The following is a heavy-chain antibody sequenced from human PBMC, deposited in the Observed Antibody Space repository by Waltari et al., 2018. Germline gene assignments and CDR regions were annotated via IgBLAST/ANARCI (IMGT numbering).Heavy chain of an antibody. J-gene: IGHJ6*02. CDR1: GGSISSSNW. Sequence: QVQLQESGPGLVKPSGTLSLTCAVSGGSISSSNWWSWVRQPPGKGLEWIGEIYHGGSTNYNPSLKSRVTISVDKSKNQFSLKLSSVTAADTAVYYCARSPFLYYYGSGSYGLDGMDVWGQGTTVTVSS. V-gene: IGHV4-4*02. CDR2: IYHGGST. CDR3: ARSPFLYYYGSGSYGLDGMDV. D-gene: IGHD3-10*01.